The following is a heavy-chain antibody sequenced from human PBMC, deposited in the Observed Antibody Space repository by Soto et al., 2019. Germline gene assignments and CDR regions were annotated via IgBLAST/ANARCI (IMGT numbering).Heavy chain of an antibody. CDR3: ARVVGYSYGEDAFDI. CDR1: GYTFTSYY. J-gene: IGHJ3*02. Sequence: QVQLVQSGAEVKKPGASVKVSCKASGYTFTSYYMHWVRQAPGQGLEWMGIINPSGGSTSYAQKFQGRDTMTRDTSTSTVYMELSSLRSEDTAVYYCARVVGYSYGEDAFDIWGQGTMVTVSS. D-gene: IGHD5-18*01. V-gene: IGHV1-46*01. CDR2: INPSGGST.